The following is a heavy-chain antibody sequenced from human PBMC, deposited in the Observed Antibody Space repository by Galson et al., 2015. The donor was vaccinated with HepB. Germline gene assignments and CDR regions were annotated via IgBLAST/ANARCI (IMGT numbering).Heavy chain of an antibody. CDR1: GYTFTDYV. V-gene: IGHV7-4-1*02. J-gene: IGHJ6*03. CDR3: ARSPLRFLDWLPYYDYYYMDV. CDR2: MNTNTGKP. Sequence: SVKVSCKASGYTFTDYVVNWVRQAPGQGLEWMGWMNTNTGKPTYAPGFAGRFAFSLDTSVTTAYLQISSLETDDTAVYYCARSPLRFLDWLPYYDYYYMDVWGEGTTDTVSS. D-gene: IGHD3-3*01.